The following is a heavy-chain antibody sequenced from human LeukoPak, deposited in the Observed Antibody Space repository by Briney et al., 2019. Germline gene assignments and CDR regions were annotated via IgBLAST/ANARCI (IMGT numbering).Heavy chain of an antibody. CDR2: IYHSGST. D-gene: IGHD7-27*01. CDR3: ARLLLGIGGYYYGLDV. Sequence: SETLSLTCAVSGGSISSSNWWSWVRQPPGKGLEWIGEIYHSGSTNYNPSLKSRVTISVDKSKNQFSLKLSSVTAADTAVYYCARLLLGIGGYYYGLDVWGQGTTVTVSS. CDR1: GGSISSSNW. V-gene: IGHV4-4*02. J-gene: IGHJ6*02.